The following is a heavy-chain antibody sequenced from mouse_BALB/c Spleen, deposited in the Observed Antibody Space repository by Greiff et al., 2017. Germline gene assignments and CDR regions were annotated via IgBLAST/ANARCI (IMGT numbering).Heavy chain of an antibody. CDR3: ARGGSTGTGAWFAY. CDR2: ISDGGSYT. Sequence: EVKVVESGGGLVKPGGSLKLSCAASGFTFSDYYMYWVRQTPEKRLEWVATISDGGSYTYYPDSVKGRFTISRDNAKNNLYLQMSSLKSEDTAMYYCARGGSTGTGAWFAYWGQGTLVTVSA. J-gene: IGHJ3*01. CDR1: GFTFSDYY. V-gene: IGHV5-4*02. D-gene: IGHD4-1*02.